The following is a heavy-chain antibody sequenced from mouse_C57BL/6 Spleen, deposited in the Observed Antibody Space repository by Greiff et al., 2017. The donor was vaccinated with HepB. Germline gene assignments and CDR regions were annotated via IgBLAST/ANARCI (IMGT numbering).Heavy chain of an antibody. CDR3: ARHATTVVADY. Sequence: EVQGVESGGDLVKPGGSLKLSCAASGFTFSSYGMSWVRQTPDKRLEWVATISSGGSYTYYPDSVKGRFTISRDNAKNTLYLQMSSLKSEDTAMYYCARHATTVVADYWGQGTTLTVSS. D-gene: IGHD1-1*01. CDR2: ISSGGSYT. V-gene: IGHV5-6*01. CDR1: GFTFSSYG. J-gene: IGHJ2*01.